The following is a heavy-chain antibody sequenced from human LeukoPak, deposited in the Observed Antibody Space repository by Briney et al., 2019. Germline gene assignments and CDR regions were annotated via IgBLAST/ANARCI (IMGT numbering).Heavy chain of an antibody. Sequence: GGSLRLSCAASGFTFSSYSMNRVRQAPGKGLEWVGRIKSKTDGGTTDYAAPVKGRFTISRDDSKNTLYLQMNSLRAEDTAVYYCARGWGVGATGYFDLWGRGTLVTVSS. D-gene: IGHD1-26*01. J-gene: IGHJ2*01. CDR2: IKSKTDGGTT. V-gene: IGHV3-15*01. CDR1: GFTFSSYS. CDR3: ARGWGVGATGYFDL.